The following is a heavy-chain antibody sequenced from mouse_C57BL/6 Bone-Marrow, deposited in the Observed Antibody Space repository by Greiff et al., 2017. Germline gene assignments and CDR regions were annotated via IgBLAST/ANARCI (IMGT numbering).Heavy chain of an antibody. D-gene: IGHD2-1*01. CDR1: GYTFTSYG. V-gene: IGHV1-81*01. Sequence: QVQLQQSGAELARPGASVKLSCKASGYTFTSYGISWVKQRTGQGLEWIGEIYPGSGNTYYNEKFKGKATLTADKSSSTAYMELRSLTSEDSAVYFCARGVLLIPVFDYWGQGTTLTVSS. J-gene: IGHJ2*01. CDR3: ARGVLLIPVFDY. CDR2: IYPGSGNT.